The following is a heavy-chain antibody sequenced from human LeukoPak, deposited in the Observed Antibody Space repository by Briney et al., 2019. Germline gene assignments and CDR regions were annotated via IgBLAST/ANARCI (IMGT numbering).Heavy chain of an antibody. CDR1: RFTFGAYA. CDR3: AKGAHRSGWPADWLDP. Sequence: PGRSLRLSCAASRFTFGAYALHWVRQAPGKGLEWVALISFDGSHEHYADSVRGRFTISRDNSNNTLYLQITSLTIEDTAVYYCAKGAHRSGWPADWLDPWGQGTLVTVSS. CDR2: ISFDGSHE. V-gene: IGHV3-30*18. D-gene: IGHD6-19*01. J-gene: IGHJ5*02.